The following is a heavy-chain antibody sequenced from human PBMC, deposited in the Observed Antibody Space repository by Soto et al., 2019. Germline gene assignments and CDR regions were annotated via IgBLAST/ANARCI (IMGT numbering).Heavy chain of an antibody. Sequence: EVQLLESGGGLVHPGGSLRLSCAASGFTFSIYAMTWVRQAPGKGLEWVSTIGGSGGDTSYADFVRGQFTISRDNSRNTLYLQMNSLRAEDTAVYYCAKDAPGSGWLRDYWGQGTLVTVSS. CDR1: GFTFSIYA. CDR3: AKDAPGSGWLRDY. J-gene: IGHJ4*02. CDR2: IGGSGGDT. D-gene: IGHD5-12*01. V-gene: IGHV3-23*01.